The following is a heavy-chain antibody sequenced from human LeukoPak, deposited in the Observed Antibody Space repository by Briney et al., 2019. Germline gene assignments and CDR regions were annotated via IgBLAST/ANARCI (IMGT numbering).Heavy chain of an antibody. CDR3: ARGGGYCSSTSCYTLDY. Sequence: SVKVSCKASGGTFSSYAISWVRQAPGQGLEWMGGIIPIFGTANYAQKFQGRDTITADESTSTAYMELSSLRSEDTAVYYCARGGGYCSSTSCYTLDYWGQGTLVTVSS. D-gene: IGHD2-2*02. CDR1: GGTFSSYA. CDR2: IIPIFGTA. V-gene: IGHV1-69*13. J-gene: IGHJ4*02.